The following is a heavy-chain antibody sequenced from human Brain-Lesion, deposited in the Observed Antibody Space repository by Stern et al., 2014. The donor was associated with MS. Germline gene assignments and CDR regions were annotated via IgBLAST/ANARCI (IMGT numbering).Heavy chain of an antibody. V-gene: IGHV1-8*01. Sequence: QVQPMESGAEVQKPGASVKVSCKASGYTFSSYDITWVRPASGHGLERLGWMNPYSGKTGVAQKFKGRVSMTSDPSISTVYMELTSLTSDDTAVYFCARAVRNQLLSEYWGQGTLVTVSS. D-gene: IGHD2-2*01. CDR1: GYTFSSYD. CDR2: MNPYSGKT. CDR3: ARAVRNQLLSEY. J-gene: IGHJ4*02.